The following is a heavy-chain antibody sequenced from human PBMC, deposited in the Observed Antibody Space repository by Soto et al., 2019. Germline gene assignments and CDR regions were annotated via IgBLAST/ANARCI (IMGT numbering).Heavy chain of an antibody. CDR1: GYTLTELS. D-gene: IGHD3-9*01. CDR2: FDPEDGET. Sequence: GASVKVSCKVSGYTLTELSMHWVRQAPGKGLEWMGGFDPEDGETIYAQKFQGRVTMTEDTSTDTAYMELSSLRSEDTAVCYRAMGTGGDIYLSWGQGTTVTVSS. V-gene: IGHV1-24*01. CDR3: AMGTGGDIYLS. J-gene: IGHJ6*02.